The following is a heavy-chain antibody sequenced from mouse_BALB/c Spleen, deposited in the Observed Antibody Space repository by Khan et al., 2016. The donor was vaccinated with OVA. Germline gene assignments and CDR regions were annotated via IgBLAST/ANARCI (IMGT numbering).Heavy chain of an antibody. D-gene: IGHD4-1*01. CDR1: GYSITSDYA. CDR3: ASELGRYYAMDY. J-gene: IGHJ4*01. CDR2: ISYNGST. V-gene: IGHV3-2*02. Sequence: EVQLQESGPGLVKPSQSLSLTCTVTGYSITSDYAWNWIRQFPGNKLEWMGCISYNGSTNYSPSLTSRISITRATSSNQFYLQLNSVTAEDTATYYCASELGRYYAMDYWGQGTSVTVSS.